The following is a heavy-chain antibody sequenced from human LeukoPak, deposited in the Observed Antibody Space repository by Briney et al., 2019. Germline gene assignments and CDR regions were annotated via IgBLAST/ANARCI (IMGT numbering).Heavy chain of an antibody. J-gene: IGHJ4*02. CDR3: ARDHYYTSGSPSFDY. V-gene: IGHV1-2*02. Sequence: ASVKVSCKASGYTFTGYYMHWVRQDPGQGLEWMGWISPNSGGTDYAQKFQGRVTMARDTSITTAYMELSRLRSDDTAVYYCARDHYYTSGSPSFDYWGQGTLVTVSS. D-gene: IGHD3-10*01. CDR2: ISPNSGGT. CDR1: GYTFTGYY.